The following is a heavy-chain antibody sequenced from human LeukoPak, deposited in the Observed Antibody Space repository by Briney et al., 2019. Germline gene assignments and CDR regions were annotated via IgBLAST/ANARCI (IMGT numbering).Heavy chain of an antibody. Sequence: PSETLSLTCPVSGGSISSYYWSWIRQPPGKGLEWIGYIYYSGSTNYNPSLKSRVTISVDTSKNQFSLKLSSVTAADTAVYYCARASDSSSSFDPWGQGALVTVSS. D-gene: IGHD6-13*01. CDR2: IYYSGST. J-gene: IGHJ5*02. CDR1: GGSISSYY. CDR3: ARASDSSSSFDP. V-gene: IGHV4-59*01.